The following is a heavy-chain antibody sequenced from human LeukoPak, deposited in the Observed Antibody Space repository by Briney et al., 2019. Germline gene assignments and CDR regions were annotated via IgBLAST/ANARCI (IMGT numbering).Heavy chain of an antibody. Sequence: SETLSLTCAVYGGSFSGYYWSWIRQPPGKGLEWIGSIYYSGSTYYNPSLKSRVTISVDTSKNQFSLKLSSVTAADTAVYYCARELWFGDPTVDYWGQGTLVTVSS. CDR3: ARELWFGDPTVDY. J-gene: IGHJ4*02. CDR1: GGSFSGYY. V-gene: IGHV4-34*01. CDR2: IYYSGST. D-gene: IGHD3-10*01.